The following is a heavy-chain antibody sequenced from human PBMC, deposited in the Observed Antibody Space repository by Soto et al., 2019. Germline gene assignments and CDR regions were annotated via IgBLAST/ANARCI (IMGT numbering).Heavy chain of an antibody. V-gene: IGHV1-3*01. CDR1: GYTFTGYA. Sequence: QEQLVQSGSELKKPGASVKVSCKASGYTFTGYAMRWVRQAPGQRLEWMGWINAGNGNTKYSQKFQGRFTITRDTSASTAYMELSSLRSEDTAVYYCAKGEWSYCRGGSCYYFDYWGQGTVVTVSS. CDR3: AKGEWSYCRGGSCYYFDY. D-gene: IGHD2-15*01. CDR2: INAGNGNT. J-gene: IGHJ4*02.